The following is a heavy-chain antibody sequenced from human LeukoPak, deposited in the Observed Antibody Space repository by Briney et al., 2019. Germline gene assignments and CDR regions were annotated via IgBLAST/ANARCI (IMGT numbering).Heavy chain of an antibody. D-gene: IGHD3-22*01. CDR3: ARGVVTEGFDY. V-gene: IGHV1-18*01. CDR1: GYTFTSYG. J-gene: IGHJ4*02. CDR2: ISAYNGNT. Sequence: ASVKVSCKASGYTFTSYGISWVRQAPGQGLEWMGWISAYNGNTNYAQKFQGRVTMTGGTSISTAYMDLSRLRSDDTAVYYCARGVVTEGFDYWGQGTLVTVSS.